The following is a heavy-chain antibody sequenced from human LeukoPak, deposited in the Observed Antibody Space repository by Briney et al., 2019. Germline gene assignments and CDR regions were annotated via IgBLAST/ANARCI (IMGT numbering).Heavy chain of an antibody. CDR2: IRSKANSYAT. CDR1: GFTFSGSA. Sequence: GGSLRLSCAASGFTFSGSAMHWVRQASGKGLEWVGRIRSKANSYATAYAASVTGRFTISRDDSKNTAYLQMNSLKTEDTAVYYCSRLSYSPLYYYYYMDVWGKGTTVTVSS. CDR3: SRLSYSPLYYYYYMDV. V-gene: IGHV3-73*01. J-gene: IGHJ6*03. D-gene: IGHD4-11*01.